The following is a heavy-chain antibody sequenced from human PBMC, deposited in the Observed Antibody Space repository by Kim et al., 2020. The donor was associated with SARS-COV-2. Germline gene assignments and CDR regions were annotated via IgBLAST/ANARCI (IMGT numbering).Heavy chain of an antibody. CDR3: ARDKGVLFGSPPTTSPNFLFDY. CDR2: INPSGGST. V-gene: IGHV1-46*01. Sequence: ASVKVSCKASGYTFTSYYMHWVRQAPGQGLEWMGIINPSGGSTSYAQKFQGRVTMTRDTSTSTVYMELSSLRSEDTAVYYCARDKGVLFGSPPTTSPNFLFDYWRQGTLVTVSS. CDR1: GYTFTSYY. D-gene: IGHD3-10*01. J-gene: IGHJ4*02.